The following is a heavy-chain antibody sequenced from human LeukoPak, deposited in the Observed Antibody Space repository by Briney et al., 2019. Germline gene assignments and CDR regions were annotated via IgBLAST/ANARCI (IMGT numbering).Heavy chain of an antibody. Sequence: SETLSLTCAVYGGSFSGYYWSWIRQPPGKGLEWIGEINHSGSTNYNPSLKSRVTISVDTSKNQFSLKLSSVTAADTAVYYCARAGIPLLYCSGGSCYFNYWGQGTLVTVSS. CDR1: GGSFSGYY. V-gene: IGHV4-34*01. J-gene: IGHJ4*02. CDR2: INHSGST. D-gene: IGHD2-15*01. CDR3: ARAGIPLLYCSGGSCYFNY.